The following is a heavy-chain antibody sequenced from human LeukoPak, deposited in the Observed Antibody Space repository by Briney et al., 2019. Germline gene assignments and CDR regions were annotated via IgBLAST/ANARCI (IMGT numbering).Heavy chain of an antibody. CDR1: GGSFSGYY. Sequence: SETLSLTCAVYGGSFSGYYWNWIRQPPGKGLEWIGEINHSGSTNYNPSLKSRVTISVDTSKNQFSLKLSSVTAADTAVYYCARGRLRYNWFDPWGQGTLVTVSS. J-gene: IGHJ5*02. CDR3: ARGRLRYNWFDP. V-gene: IGHV4-34*01. D-gene: IGHD4-17*01. CDR2: INHSGST.